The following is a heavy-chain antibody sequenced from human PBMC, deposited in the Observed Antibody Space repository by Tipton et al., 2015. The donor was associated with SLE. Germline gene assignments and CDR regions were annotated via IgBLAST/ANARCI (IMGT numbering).Heavy chain of an antibody. Sequence: PGLVKPSQTLSLTCTVSGGSISSDDYYWTWIRQHPGKGLEWIGHMSCSGSTYYNPSLKSRITISVDTSKNHFSLKLSSVTAADTAVYYCARGGVGGYDYFDHWGQGALVTVSS. V-gene: IGHV4-31*03. D-gene: IGHD5-12*01. CDR3: ARGGVGGYDYFDH. CDR2: MSCSGST. J-gene: IGHJ4*02. CDR1: GGSISSDDYY.